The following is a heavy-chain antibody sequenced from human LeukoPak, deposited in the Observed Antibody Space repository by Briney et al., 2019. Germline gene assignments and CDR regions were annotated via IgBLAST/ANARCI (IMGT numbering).Heavy chain of an antibody. CDR3: GRDLGCGDYIRLAYYFDY. CDR2: INPNSGGT. V-gene: IGHV1-2*04. CDR1: GYTCTGYY. J-gene: IGHJ4*02. Sequence: ASVKVSCKASGYTCTGYYMHWVRQAPGQGLEWMGWINPNSGGTNYAQKFQGWVTMTRDTSISTAHMELSRLRSDDAAVYYCGRDLGCGDYIRLAYYFDYWGQGTLVTVSS. D-gene: IGHD4-17*01.